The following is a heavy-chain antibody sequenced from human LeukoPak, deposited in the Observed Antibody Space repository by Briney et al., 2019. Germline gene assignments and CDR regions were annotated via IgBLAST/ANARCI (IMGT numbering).Heavy chain of an antibody. D-gene: IGHD2-2*01. Sequence: ASVKVSCKASGYTFTSYGISWVRQAPGQGLEWMGWISAYNGNTNYAQKLQGRVTMTTDTSTSTAYMELRSLRSDDTAVYYCARDGRYIVVVPAARDHYYYYGMDVWGQGTTVTVSS. CDR1: GYTFTSYG. CDR3: ARDGRYIVVVPAARDHYYYYGMDV. J-gene: IGHJ6*02. V-gene: IGHV1-18*01. CDR2: ISAYNGNT.